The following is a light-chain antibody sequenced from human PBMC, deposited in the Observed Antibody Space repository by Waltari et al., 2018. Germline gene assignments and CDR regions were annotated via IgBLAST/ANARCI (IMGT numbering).Light chain of an antibody. CDR3: NSYTSMSTLI. CDR2: EVT. Sequence: QSALTQPASVSGSPGQSITISCTGSSSDVGGYNYVSWYQPHPGKAPKLIIYEVTNRPSGVSNRFTGSKSGNTASLTISGLQAEDDADYYCNSYTSMSTLIFGGGTKLTVL. J-gene: IGLJ2*01. V-gene: IGLV2-14*01. CDR1: SSDVGGYNY.